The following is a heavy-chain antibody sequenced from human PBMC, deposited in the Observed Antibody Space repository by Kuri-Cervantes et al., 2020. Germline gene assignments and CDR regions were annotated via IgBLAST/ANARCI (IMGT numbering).Heavy chain of an antibody. CDR2: IYYSGST. J-gene: IGHJ4*02. Sequence: GSLRLSCTVSGGSISSSSYYWGWIRQPPGKGLEWIGSIYYSGSTYYNPSLKSRVTISVDTSKNQFSLKLSSVTAADTAVYYCARRNYYDSSGYSIFDYWGQGTLVTVSS. V-gene: IGHV4-39*01. CDR3: ARRNYYDSSGYSIFDY. CDR1: GGSISSSSYY. D-gene: IGHD3-22*01.